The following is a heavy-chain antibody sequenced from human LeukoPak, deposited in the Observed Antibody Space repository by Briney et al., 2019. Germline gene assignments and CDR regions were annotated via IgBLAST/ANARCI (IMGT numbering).Heavy chain of an antibody. D-gene: IGHD3-10*01. CDR2: IKQDGSEK. Sequence: GGSLRLSCAASGFTLSSYWMSWVRQAPGKGLEWVANIKQDGSEKYYVDSVKGRFTISRDNAKNSLYLQMNSLRAEDTAVYYCAREMVLWFGELSYYFDYWGQGTLVTVSS. J-gene: IGHJ4*02. CDR3: AREMVLWFGELSYYFDY. CDR1: GFTLSSYW. V-gene: IGHV3-7*01.